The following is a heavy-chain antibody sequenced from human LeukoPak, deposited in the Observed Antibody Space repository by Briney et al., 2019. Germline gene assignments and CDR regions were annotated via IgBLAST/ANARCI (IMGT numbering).Heavy chain of an antibody. CDR3: ARGGSGWYVDY. D-gene: IGHD6-19*01. J-gene: IGHJ4*02. CDR1: GYTFTNHG. V-gene: IGHV1-18*01. CDR2: ISVHNVST. Sequence: ASVKVSCKSSGYTFTNHGISWVRQAPGQGLECMGWISVHNVSTDYALKIQGRVTMTTDTSTSTAYMELRSLRSDDTAVYFCARGGSGWYVDYWGQGTLVTVSS.